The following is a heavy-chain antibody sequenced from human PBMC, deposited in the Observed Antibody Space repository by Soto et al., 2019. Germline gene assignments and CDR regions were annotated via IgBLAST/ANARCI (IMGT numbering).Heavy chain of an antibody. CDR2: IWYDGSNK. Sequence: QVQLVESGGGVVQPGRSLRLSCAASGFTFSSYGMHWVRQAPGKGLEWVAVIWYDGSNKYYADSVKGRFTISRDNSKNTLYLQMNSLRAEDTAVYYCARDTINYGDDGHFDYWGQGTLVTVSS. J-gene: IGHJ4*02. V-gene: IGHV3-33*01. CDR1: GFTFSSYG. CDR3: ARDTINYGDDGHFDY. D-gene: IGHD4-17*01.